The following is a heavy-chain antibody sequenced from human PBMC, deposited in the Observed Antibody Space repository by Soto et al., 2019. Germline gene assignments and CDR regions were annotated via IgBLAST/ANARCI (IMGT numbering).Heavy chain of an antibody. J-gene: IGHJ4*02. V-gene: IGHV3-30-3*01. CDR1: GFTFSSYA. D-gene: IGHD2-15*01. Sequence: QVQLVESGGCVVQPGRSLRLSCAASGFTFSSYAMHWVRQAPGKGLEWGAVISYDGSNKYYADSVKGRFTISRDNSKNTLYLQMNSLRAEDTAVYYCARGNRGDIGVGLHDTTFDYWGQGTLVTGSS. CDR2: ISYDGSNK. CDR3: ARGNRGDIGVGLHDTTFDY.